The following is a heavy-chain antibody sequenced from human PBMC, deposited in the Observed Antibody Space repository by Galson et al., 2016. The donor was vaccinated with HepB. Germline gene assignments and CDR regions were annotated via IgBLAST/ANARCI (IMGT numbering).Heavy chain of an antibody. CDR2: RNQDGSEM. CDR1: GFIFRSYA. D-gene: IGHD3-10*01. Sequence: TLRLSCADSGFIFRSYAMNWVRQAPGKGLEWVANRNQDGSEMYYAKSVEGRFTISGDNAKDSLFLQMNSLRVEDTATYYCARFGLSNGLDVWGPGTTVIVSS. CDR3: ARFGLSNGLDV. V-gene: IGHV3-7*01. J-gene: IGHJ6*02.